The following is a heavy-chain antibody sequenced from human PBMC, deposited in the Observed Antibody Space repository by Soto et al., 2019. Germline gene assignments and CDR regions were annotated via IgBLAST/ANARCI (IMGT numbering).Heavy chain of an antibody. Sequence: QVQLQESGPGLVKPSETLSLTCTVSGGSISSYYWSWIRQPPGKGLEWIGYIYYSGSTNYNPSLKSRVTISVDTSKNQFSLKLSSVTAADTAVYYCARGGYDSSGYYLCDYWGQGTLVTVSS. J-gene: IGHJ4*02. D-gene: IGHD3-22*01. CDR1: GGSISSYY. CDR2: IYYSGST. CDR3: ARGGYDSSGYYLCDY. V-gene: IGHV4-59*01.